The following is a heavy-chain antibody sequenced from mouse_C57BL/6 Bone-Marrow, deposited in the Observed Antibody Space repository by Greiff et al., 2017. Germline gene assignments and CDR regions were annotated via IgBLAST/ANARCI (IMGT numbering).Heavy chain of an antibody. CDR3: ARGDYGSSSPFDY. CDR1: GYTFTSYD. Sequence: VQLQESGPELVKPGASVKLSCKASGYTFTSYDINWVKQRPGQGLEWIGWIYPRDGSTKYNEKFKGKATLPVDTSSSTAYMELHSLTSEDSAVYFCARGDYGSSSPFDYWGQGTTLTVSA. J-gene: IGHJ2*01. D-gene: IGHD1-1*01. V-gene: IGHV1-85*01. CDR2: IYPRDGST.